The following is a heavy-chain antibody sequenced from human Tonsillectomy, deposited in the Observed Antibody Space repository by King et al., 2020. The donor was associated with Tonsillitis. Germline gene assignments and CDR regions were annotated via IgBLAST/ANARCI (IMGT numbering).Heavy chain of an antibody. CDR1: GFTFSSYE. D-gene: IGHD2-2*01. CDR2: ISNSGRTI. J-gene: IGHJ4*02. Sequence: VQLVESGGGLVQPGGSLRLSCAASGFTFSSYEMNWVRQAPGKGLEWVSYISNSGRTIYYADSVKGRFTISRDNAKNSLYLQMNSLRAEDTAVYYCARRYCSSTSCLIDYWGQGTLVTVSS. V-gene: IGHV3-48*03. CDR3: ARRYCSSTSCLIDY.